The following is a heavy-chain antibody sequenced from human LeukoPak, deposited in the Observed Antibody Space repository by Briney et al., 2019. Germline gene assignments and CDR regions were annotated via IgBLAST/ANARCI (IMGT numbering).Heavy chain of an antibody. V-gene: IGHV3-30*02. Sequence: GGSLRLSCAASRFTFSTYGMHWVRQAPGKGLEWVAFIRYDGSNKYYADSVKGRFTISRDNSKNTLYLQMNSLRAEDTAVYYCAKDVTPIVVVTAPFDYWGQGTLVTVSS. J-gene: IGHJ4*02. CDR3: AKDVTPIVVVTAPFDY. CDR1: RFTFSTYG. CDR2: IRYDGSNK. D-gene: IGHD2-21*02.